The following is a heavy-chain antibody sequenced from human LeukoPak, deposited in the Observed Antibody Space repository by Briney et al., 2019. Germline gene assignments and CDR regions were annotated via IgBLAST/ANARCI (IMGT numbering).Heavy chain of an antibody. CDR3: AKFEGATIPGWFNDY. D-gene: IGHD6-19*01. CDR1: EFIFGDYA. V-gene: IGHV3-23*05. Sequence: GGSLRLSCAASEFIFGDYAMGWVRQAPGRGLEWVSTIDKTTYPTFYADSVKGRFTISRDNSKNTLYLQMNSLRTEDTAVYFCAKFEGATIPGWFNDYWGQGILVTVSS. J-gene: IGHJ4*02. CDR2: IDKTTYPT.